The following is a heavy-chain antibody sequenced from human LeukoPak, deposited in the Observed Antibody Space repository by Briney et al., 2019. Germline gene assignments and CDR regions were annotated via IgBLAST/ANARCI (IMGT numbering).Heavy chain of an antibody. D-gene: IGHD3-3*01. CDR3: AKDEIRGRYDFWSGYCLGGAFDI. CDR1: GFTFDDYT. CDR2: ISWDGGST. V-gene: IGHV3-43*01. Sequence: PGGSLRLSCAASGFTFDDYTMHWVRQAPGKGLEWVSLISWDGGSTYYADSVKGRFTIPRDNSKNSLYLQMNSLRTEDTALYYCAKDEIRGRYDFWSGYCLGGAFDIWGQGTMVTVSS. J-gene: IGHJ3*02.